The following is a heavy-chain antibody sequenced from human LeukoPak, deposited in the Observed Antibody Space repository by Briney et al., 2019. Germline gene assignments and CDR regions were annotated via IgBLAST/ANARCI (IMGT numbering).Heavy chain of an antibody. J-gene: IGHJ6*02. CDR3: ARGLDAENYDFWSGSLGYYYYGMDV. D-gene: IGHD3-3*01. Sequence: PSETLSLTCTVSGGSISSSSYYWGWIRQPPGKGLEWIGSIYYSGSTNYNPSLKSRVTISVDTSKNQFSLKLSSVTAADTAVYYCARGLDAENYDFWSGSLGYYYYGMDVWGQGTTVTVSS. CDR2: IYYSGST. CDR1: GGSISSSSYY. V-gene: IGHV4-39*07.